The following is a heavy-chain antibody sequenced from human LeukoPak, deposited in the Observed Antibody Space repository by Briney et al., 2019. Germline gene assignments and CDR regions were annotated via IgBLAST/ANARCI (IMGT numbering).Heavy chain of an antibody. Sequence: GGSLRLSCAASGFTFSDYYMSWIRQAPGKGLEWVSYISSSGSTIYYADSVKGRFTISRDNAKNSLYLQMNSLRAEGTAVYYCAREGCSGGSCYSPYYYYYYMDVWGKGTTVTVSS. J-gene: IGHJ6*03. CDR1: GFTFSDYY. CDR3: AREGCSGGSCYSPYYYYYYMDV. V-gene: IGHV3-11*01. D-gene: IGHD2-15*01. CDR2: ISSSGSTI.